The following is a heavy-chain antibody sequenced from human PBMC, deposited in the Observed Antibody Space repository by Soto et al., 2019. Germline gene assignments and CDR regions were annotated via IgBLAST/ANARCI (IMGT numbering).Heavy chain of an antibody. CDR1: RYTFTSYY. CDR3: AAMTPRDNWFDP. CDR2: INPSGGST. D-gene: IGHD2-15*01. V-gene: IGHV1-46*01. J-gene: IGHJ5*02. Sequence: ASVKVSCKASRYTFTSYYMHWVRQAPGQGLEWMGIINPSGGSTSYAQKFQGRVTMTRDTSTSTVYMELSSLRSEDTAVYYCAAMTPRDNWFDPWGQGTLVTVSS.